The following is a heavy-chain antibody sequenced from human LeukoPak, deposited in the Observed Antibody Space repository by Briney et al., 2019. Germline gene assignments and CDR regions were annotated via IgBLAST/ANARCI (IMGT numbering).Heavy chain of an antibody. V-gene: IGHV4-59*01. CDR1: GGSISSYY. CDR2: IYYSGST. J-gene: IGHJ5*02. CDR3: ARAFRSTGGRNWFDP. D-gene: IGHD3-16*01. Sequence: SETLSRTCTVSGGSISSYYWSWIRQPPGKGLEWIGYIYYSGSTNYNPSLKSRVTISVDTSKNQFSLKLSSVTAADTAVYYCARAFRSTGGRNWFDPWGQGTLVTVSS.